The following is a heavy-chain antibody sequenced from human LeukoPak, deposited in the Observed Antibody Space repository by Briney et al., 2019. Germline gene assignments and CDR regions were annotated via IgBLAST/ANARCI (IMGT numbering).Heavy chain of an antibody. CDR3: ARGHGYCSGGSCLHYYYYYGMDV. Sequence: PSETLSLTCTVSGGSISSYYWSWIRQPAGKGLEWIGRIYTSGSTNYNPSLKSRATMSVDTSKNQFSLKLSSVTAADTAVYYCARGHGYCSGGSCLHYYYYYGMDVWGQGTTVTVSS. CDR1: GGSISSYY. CDR2: IYTSGST. J-gene: IGHJ6*02. D-gene: IGHD2-15*01. V-gene: IGHV4-4*07.